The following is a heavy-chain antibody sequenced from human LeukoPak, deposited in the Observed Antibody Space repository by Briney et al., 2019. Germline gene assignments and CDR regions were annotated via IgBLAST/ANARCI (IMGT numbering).Heavy chain of an antibody. CDR2: IYYSGST. V-gene: IGHV4-30-4*08. Sequence: TSQTLSLTCTVSGGSISSGDYYWSWIRQPPGKGLEWIGYIYYSGSTYYNPSLKSRVTISVDTSKNQFSLKLSSVTAADTAVYYCARHTGYSSGWYPYYFDYWGQGTLVTVSS. D-gene: IGHD6-19*01. CDR3: ARHTGYSSGWYPYYFDY. CDR1: GGSISSGDYY. J-gene: IGHJ4*02.